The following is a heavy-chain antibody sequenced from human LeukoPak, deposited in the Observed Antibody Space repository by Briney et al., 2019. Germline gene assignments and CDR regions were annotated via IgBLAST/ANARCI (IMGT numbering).Heavy chain of an antibody. D-gene: IGHD3-3*01. V-gene: IGHV4-59*01. CDR3: AREGYDFWSGYRYFDY. Sequence: SETLSLTCTVSGDSISSYYWSWIRQPPGKGLEWIGYIYYSGSTNYNPSLKSRVTISVDTSKNQFSLKLSSVTAADTAVYYCAREGYDFWSGYRYFDYWGQGTLVTVSS. CDR1: GDSISSYY. J-gene: IGHJ4*02. CDR2: IYYSGST.